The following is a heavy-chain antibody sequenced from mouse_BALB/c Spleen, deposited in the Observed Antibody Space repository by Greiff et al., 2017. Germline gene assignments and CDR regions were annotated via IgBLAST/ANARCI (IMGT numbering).Heavy chain of an antibody. Sequence: EVQLQQSGGGLVKPGGSLKLSCAASGFTFSSYAMSWVRQTPEKRLEWVASISSGGSTYYPDSVKGRFTISRDNARNILYLQMSSLRSEDTAMYYCAREGPWFAYWGQGTLVTVSA. D-gene: IGHD3-3*01. V-gene: IGHV5-6-5*01. CDR1: GFTFSSYA. CDR3: AREGPWFAY. J-gene: IGHJ3*01. CDR2: ISSGGST.